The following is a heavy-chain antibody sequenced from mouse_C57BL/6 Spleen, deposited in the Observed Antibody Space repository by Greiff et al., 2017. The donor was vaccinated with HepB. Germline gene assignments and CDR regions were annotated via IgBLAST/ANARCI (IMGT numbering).Heavy chain of an antibody. V-gene: IGHV5-6*01. J-gene: IGHJ2*01. CDR3: DRQANWDYFDY. CDR2: ISSGGSYT. Sequence: EVQLVESGGDLVKPGGSLKLSCAASGFTFGSYGMSWVRQTPDKRLEWVATISSGGSYTYYPDSVKGRFTISRDNAKNTLYLQMSSLKSEDTAMYYCDRQANWDYFDYWGQGTTLTVSS. CDR1: GFTFGSYG. D-gene: IGHD4-1*02.